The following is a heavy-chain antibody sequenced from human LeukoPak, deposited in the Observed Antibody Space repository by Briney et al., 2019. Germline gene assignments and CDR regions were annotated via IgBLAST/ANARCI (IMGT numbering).Heavy chain of an antibody. D-gene: IGHD1-26*01. J-gene: IGHJ4*02. V-gene: IGHV3-73*01. CDR2: IRSKTNRFAT. CDR1: GFTFSGSA. CDR3: ARRLSGSYFFDY. Sequence: PGGSLKLSCAASGFTFSGSAMHWVRQASGRGLEWVCRIRSKTNRFATAYAASVKGRFNISRDDSKNTAYLQMNSLKTEDTAVYYCARRLSGSYFFDYWGEGTLVTVSS.